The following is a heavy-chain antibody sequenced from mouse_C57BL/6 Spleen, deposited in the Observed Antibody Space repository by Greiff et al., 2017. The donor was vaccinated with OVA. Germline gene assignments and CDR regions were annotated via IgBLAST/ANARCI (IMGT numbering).Heavy chain of an antibody. V-gene: IGHV1-52*01. J-gene: IGHJ4*01. CDR3: ARRGSYAMDY. D-gene: IGHD1-1*01. Sequence: VKLQQPGAELVRPGSSVKLSCKASGYTFTSYWMHWVKQRPIQGLEWIGNIDPSDSETHYNQKFKDKATLTVDKSSSTAYMQLSSLTSEDSAVYYCARRGSYAMDYWGQGTSVTVSS. CDR2: IDPSDSET. CDR1: GYTFTSYW.